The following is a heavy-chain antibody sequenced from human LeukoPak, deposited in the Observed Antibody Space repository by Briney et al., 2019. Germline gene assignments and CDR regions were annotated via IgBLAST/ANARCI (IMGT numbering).Heavy chain of an antibody. D-gene: IGHD3-22*01. CDR2: ISYDGSNK. CDR3: AMQGYYDSSGRHFDY. J-gene: IGHJ4*02. CDR1: GFTFSSYD. Sequence: PGGSLRLSCAASGFTFSSYDMHWVRQGPGKGLEWVAVISYDGSNKYYADSVKGRFTISRDNSKNTLYLQMNSLRAEDTAVYYCAMQGYYDSSGRHFDYWGQGTLVTVSS. V-gene: IGHV3-30*03.